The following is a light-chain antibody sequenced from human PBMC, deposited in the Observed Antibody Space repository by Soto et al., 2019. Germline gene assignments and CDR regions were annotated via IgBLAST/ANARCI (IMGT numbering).Light chain of an antibody. CDR1: QSVSSSY. Sequence: EIVLTQSPGTLSLSPGERATLSCRASQSVSSSYLAWYQQKPGQAPRLLIYGASSRATGIPDRFSGSGSGTHFTLTISRLEPGDFAVYYCQLYGSSPFTFGPGTKVDIK. CDR2: GAS. V-gene: IGKV3-20*01. J-gene: IGKJ3*01. CDR3: QLYGSSPFT.